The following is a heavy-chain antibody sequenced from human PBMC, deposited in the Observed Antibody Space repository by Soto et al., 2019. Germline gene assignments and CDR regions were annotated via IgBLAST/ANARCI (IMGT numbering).Heavy chain of an antibody. J-gene: IGHJ4*02. CDR2: AHHSGRT. CDR1: GGSMSSSNW. V-gene: IGHV4-4*02. D-gene: IGHD5-12*01. Sequence: SETLSLTCTVSGGSMSSSNWWNWVRQSPGKGLEWIGEAHHSGRTNYNPSLKSRVTISVDTSKNQFSLKLSSVTAADTAVYYCARYGSSGYERDVNYFDYWGQGTLVT. CDR3: ARYGSSGYERDVNYFDY.